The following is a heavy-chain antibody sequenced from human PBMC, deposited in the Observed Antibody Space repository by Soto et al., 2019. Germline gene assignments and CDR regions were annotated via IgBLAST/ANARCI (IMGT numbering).Heavy chain of an antibody. CDR1: GGSFSGYY. V-gene: IGHV4-34*01. D-gene: IGHD3-3*01. Sequence: SETLSLTCAVYGGSFSGYYWSWIRQPPGKGLEWIGEINHSGSTNYNPSLKSRVTISVDTSKNQFSLKLSSVTAADTAVYYCAKEGVDTIFGGGMRHYYYGMDVWGQGTTVTVS. J-gene: IGHJ6*02. CDR2: INHSGST. CDR3: AKEGVDTIFGGGMRHYYYGMDV.